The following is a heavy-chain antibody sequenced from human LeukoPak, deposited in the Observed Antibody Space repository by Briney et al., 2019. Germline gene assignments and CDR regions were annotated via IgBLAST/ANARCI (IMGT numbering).Heavy chain of an antibody. CDR1: GYTFTSYY. V-gene: IGHV1-46*01. J-gene: IGHJ4*02. CDR2: INPSGGST. D-gene: IGHD3-22*01. CDR3: ARAMYYYDSSGYPDY. Sequence: ASVKVSCKASGYTFTSYYMHWVRQAPGQGLEWMGIINPSGGSTSYAQKFQGRVTMTRDTSTSTVYMELSSLRSEDTAVYYCARAMYYYDSSGYPDYWGQGTLVTVPS.